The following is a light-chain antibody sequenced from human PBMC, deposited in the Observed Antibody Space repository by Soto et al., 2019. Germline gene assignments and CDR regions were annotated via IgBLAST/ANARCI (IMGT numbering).Light chain of an antibody. Sequence: NFMLTQPHSVSESPGKTVTISCTRSSGRIANNYVQWYQQRPGSAPTTVIYEDNQRPSGVPDRFSGSIDSSSNSASLTISGLKTEDEADYYCQSYDSSNPVVFGGGTKLTVL. CDR1: SGRIANNY. CDR3: QSYDSSNPVV. V-gene: IGLV6-57*04. J-gene: IGLJ2*01. CDR2: EDN.